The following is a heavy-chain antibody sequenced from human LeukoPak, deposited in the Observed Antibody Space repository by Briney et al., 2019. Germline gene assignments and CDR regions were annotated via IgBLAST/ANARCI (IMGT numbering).Heavy chain of an antibody. V-gene: IGHV1-69*06. Sequence: ASVKVSCKASGGTFSSYAISWVRQAPGQGLEWMGGIIPIFGTANYAQKFQGRVTITADKSTSTAYMELSSLISEDTAVYYCASDYGTRGYFDYWGQGTLVTVSS. CDR3: ASDYGTRGYFDY. J-gene: IGHJ4*02. CDR1: GGTFSSYA. CDR2: IIPIFGTA. D-gene: IGHD4-17*01.